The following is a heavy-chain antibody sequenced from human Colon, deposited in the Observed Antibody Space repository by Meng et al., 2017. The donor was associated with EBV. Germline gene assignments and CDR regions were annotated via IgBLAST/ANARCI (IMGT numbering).Heavy chain of an antibody. Sequence: QVQLQESGPGPVKPSQTLSLPCTVSGGSVSSGGYYWTWIRQHPGKGLEWFGHIYYSGSTFYNPSLKRRVIISIDTSKNQFSLNLRSVTAADTAVYYCARVSSGWDYFDYWGQGTLVTVAS. J-gene: IGHJ4*02. V-gene: IGHV4-31*03. CDR3: ARVSSGWDYFDY. CDR2: IYYSGST. D-gene: IGHD6-19*01. CDR1: GGSVSSGGYY.